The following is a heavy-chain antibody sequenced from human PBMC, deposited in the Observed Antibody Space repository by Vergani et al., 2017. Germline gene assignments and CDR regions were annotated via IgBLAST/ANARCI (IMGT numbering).Heavy chain of an antibody. CDR3: ARLYGRDSSGSKYFDY. CDR1: GYSFTNYW. D-gene: IGHD3-22*01. V-gene: IGHV5-51*01. Sequence: EVQLLQSGAEVQKPGESLKISCQISGYSFTNYWIGWVRQMPGKGLEWMGIIHPADSDTRYSPSFQGQVTISVDKSISTAYLQRSSLRASDSAMYYCARLYGRDSSGSKYFDYWGQGTLVTVSS. J-gene: IGHJ4*02. CDR2: IHPADSDT.